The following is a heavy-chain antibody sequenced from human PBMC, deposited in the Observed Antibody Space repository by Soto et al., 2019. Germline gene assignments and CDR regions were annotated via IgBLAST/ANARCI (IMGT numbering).Heavy chain of an antibody. J-gene: IGHJ4*02. CDR1: GRSMISYY. CDR3: AREGDDRHFFFDS. D-gene: IGHD3-3*02. Sequence: SETLSLTCNVSGRSMISYYWSWIRQPAGKGLEWIGRINTGGNTNYNPSLKSRVTMSVDTSKSQFSLSLTSVTAADTAVYYCAREGDDRHFFFDSWGQGTLVTVSS. CDR2: INTGGNT. V-gene: IGHV4-4*07.